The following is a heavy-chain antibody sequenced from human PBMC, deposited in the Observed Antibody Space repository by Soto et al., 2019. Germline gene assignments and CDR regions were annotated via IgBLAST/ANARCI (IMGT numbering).Heavy chain of an antibody. Sequence: QVQLVASGGGVVQPGRSLRLSCAASGFTFSSYGMHWVRQAPGKGLEWVAVISYDGSNKYYADSVKGRFTISRDNSKNTLYLQMNSLRAEDPAVYYCAAFWYFDLWGRGTLVTVSS. CDR1: GFTFSSYG. V-gene: IGHV3-30*03. CDR2: ISYDGSNK. CDR3: AAFWYFDL. J-gene: IGHJ2*01.